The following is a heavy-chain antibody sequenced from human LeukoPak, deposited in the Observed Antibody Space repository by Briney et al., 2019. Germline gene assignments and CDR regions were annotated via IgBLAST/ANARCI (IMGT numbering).Heavy chain of an antibody. D-gene: IGHD6-19*01. CDR3: AADRLYPRKSGGGYSSGWYPLDY. CDR2: IVVASGNT. V-gene: IGHV1-58*02. CDR1: GFTLTSSV. J-gene: IGHJ4*02. Sequence: GASVKVSCKASGFTLTSSVMQWVRQGRGQRLEWIGWIVVASGNTNNAQKFQERVTITRDMSTSTAYMELSSLRSEDTAVYYCAADRLYPRKSGGGYSSGWYPLDYWGQGTLVTVSS.